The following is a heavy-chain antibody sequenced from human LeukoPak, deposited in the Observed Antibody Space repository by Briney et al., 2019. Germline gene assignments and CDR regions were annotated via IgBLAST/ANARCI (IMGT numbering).Heavy chain of an antibody. D-gene: IGHD3-22*01. V-gene: IGHV1-2*02. CDR2: INPNSGGT. CDR3: ARQYYYDSSGYYGLHY. Sequence: ASVKVSCKASGYTFTGYYMHWVRQAPGPGLECMGWINPNSGGTNYAQKFQGRVTMTRDTSINTAYMELSRLRSDDTVVYYCARQYYYDSSGYYGLHYWGQGTLVTVSS. J-gene: IGHJ4*02. CDR1: GYTFTGYY.